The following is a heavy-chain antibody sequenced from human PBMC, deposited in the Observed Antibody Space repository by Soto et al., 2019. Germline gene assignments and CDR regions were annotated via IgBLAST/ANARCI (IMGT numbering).Heavy chain of an antibody. Sequence: GASVKVACKASGYTFTSYDIDWVRQANGQGLEWMGWMNPNSGNTGYAQKFLGRVTMTRNTSISTAYMELSSVTAADAAVYYCARAHRLLWFGEFPLDYWGQGTLVTVSS. CDR2: MNPNSGNT. V-gene: IGHV1-8*01. CDR1: GYTFTSYD. D-gene: IGHD3-10*01. CDR3: ARAHRLLWFGEFPLDY. J-gene: IGHJ4*02.